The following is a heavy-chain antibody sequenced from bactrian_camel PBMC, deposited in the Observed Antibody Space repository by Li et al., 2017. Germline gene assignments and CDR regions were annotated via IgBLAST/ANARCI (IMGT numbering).Heavy chain of an antibody. J-gene: IGHJ4*01. V-gene: IGHV3S53*01. Sequence: WSLALSCGPSETFDRTYATGWFRQAPGKEREAVAALASDGQTTYYTASVKGRFTISQDNAKNTVVLQMNALKPEDTAMYYCAADLRPCHYHNSSPKYLGQGTQVTVS. CDR2: LASDGQTT. D-gene: IGHD1*01. CDR1: ETFDRTYA.